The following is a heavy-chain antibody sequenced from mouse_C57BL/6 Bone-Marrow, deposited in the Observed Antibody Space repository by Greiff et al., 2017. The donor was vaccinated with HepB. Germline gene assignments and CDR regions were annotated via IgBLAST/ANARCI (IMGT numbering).Heavy chain of an antibody. V-gene: IGHV5-4*01. Sequence: EVQGVESGGGLVKPGGSLKLSCAASGFTFSSYAMSWVRQTPEKRLEWVATISDGGSYTYYPANVKGRFTISRDNAKNNLYLQMSHLKSEDTAMYYCAREDGYRFAYWGQGTLVTVSA. CDR3: AREDGYRFAY. J-gene: IGHJ3*01. CDR2: ISDGGSYT. CDR1: GFTFSSYA. D-gene: IGHD2-3*01.